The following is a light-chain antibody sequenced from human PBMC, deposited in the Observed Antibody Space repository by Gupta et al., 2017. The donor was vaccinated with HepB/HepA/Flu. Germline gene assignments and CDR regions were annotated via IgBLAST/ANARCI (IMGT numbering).Light chain of an antibody. CDR3: LQDNNYPLT. J-gene: IGKJ3*01. CDR1: QGIRND. Sequence: AIQMTQPPSSLSASEGDRVTITCRASQGIRNDLSWYQQKPGRAPNLLIFTASSLESGVPSRFSGSGSGTDFTLTISSLQPEDFATYYCLQDNNYPLTFGPGTKVDIK. CDR2: TAS. V-gene: IGKV1-6*01.